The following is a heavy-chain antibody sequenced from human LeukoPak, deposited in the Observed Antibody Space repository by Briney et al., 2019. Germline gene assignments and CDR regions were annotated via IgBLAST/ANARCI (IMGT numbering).Heavy chain of an antibody. CDR3: AREYGSGVYGWFDP. CDR2: IWYDGSNK. V-gene: IGHV3-33*01. J-gene: IGHJ5*02. CDR1: GFTFSSYG. Sequence: GRSLRLSCAASGFTFSSYGMHWVRQAPGKGLEWVAVIWYDGSNKYYADSVKGRFTISRDNSKNTLYLQMNSLRAEDTAVYYRAREYGSGVYGWFDPWGQGTLVTVSS. D-gene: IGHD3-10*01.